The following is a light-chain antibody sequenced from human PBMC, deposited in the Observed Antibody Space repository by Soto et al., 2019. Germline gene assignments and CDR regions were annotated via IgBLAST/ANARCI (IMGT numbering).Light chain of an antibody. Sequence: QSALTQPASVSGSPGQSITISCTGTSSDVGGYNYVSWYQQHPGKAPKFMIYDVSNRPSGVSNRFSGSKSGNTASLTISGLQAEDEADYYCYSYTTSNTSQMVFGKGTKLTVL. CDR3: YSYTTSNTSQMV. CDR2: DVS. V-gene: IGLV2-14*03. CDR1: SSDVGGYNY. J-gene: IGLJ2*01.